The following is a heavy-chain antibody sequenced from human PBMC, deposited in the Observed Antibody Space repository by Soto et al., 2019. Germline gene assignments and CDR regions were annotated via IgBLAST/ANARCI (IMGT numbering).Heavy chain of an antibody. CDR1: GFTFSSYE. D-gene: IGHD6-19*01. Sequence: SLRLSCAASGFTFSSYEMNWVRQAPGKGLEWVSYISSSGSTIYYADSVKGRFTISRDNAKNSLYLQMNSLRAEETAVYYCARARSQGLVTFDYWGQGTLVTVSS. CDR3: ARARSQGLVTFDY. CDR2: ISSSGSTI. J-gene: IGHJ4*02. V-gene: IGHV3-48*03.